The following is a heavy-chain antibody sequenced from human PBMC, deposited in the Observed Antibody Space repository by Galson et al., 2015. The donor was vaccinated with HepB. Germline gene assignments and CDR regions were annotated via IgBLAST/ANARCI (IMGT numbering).Heavy chain of an antibody. V-gene: IGHV3-30*04. CDR3: ARDGRGDGYDYPLY. J-gene: IGHJ4*02. CDR1: GFIFSDYP. CDR2: ISYDGSNK. Sequence: SLRLSCAASGFIFSDYPMHWVRQAPGKGLEWVAVISYDGSNKYCTDSVKGRFTISRDNSNNTLYLQMNSLRGEDTAVYYCARDGRGDGYDYPLYWGQGTLVTVSS. D-gene: IGHD5-24*01.